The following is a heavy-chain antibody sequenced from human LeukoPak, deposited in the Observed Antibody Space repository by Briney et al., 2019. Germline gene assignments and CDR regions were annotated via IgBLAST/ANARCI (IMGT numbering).Heavy chain of an antibody. Sequence: GGSLRLSCAASGFTFSSYAMHWVRQAPGKGLEWVAVISYDGSNKYYADSVKGRFTISRDNSKNTLYLQMNSLRAEDTAVYYCARESPYDAAFDIWGQGTMVTVSS. D-gene: IGHD3-16*01. J-gene: IGHJ3*02. CDR3: ARESPYDAAFDI. CDR2: ISYDGSNK. CDR1: GFTFSSYA. V-gene: IGHV3-30-3*01.